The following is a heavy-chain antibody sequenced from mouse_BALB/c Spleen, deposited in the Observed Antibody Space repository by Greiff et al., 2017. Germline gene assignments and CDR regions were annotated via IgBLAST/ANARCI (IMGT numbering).Heavy chain of an antibody. Sequence: EVQLVESGGGLVKPGGSLKLSCAASGFTFSSYTMSWVRQTPEKRLEWVATISSGGSYTYYPDSVKGRFTISRDNAKNTLYLQMSSLKSEDTAMYYCTRDDGSKDFDVWGAGTTVTVSS. CDR3: TRDDGSKDFDV. V-gene: IGHV5-6-4*01. CDR2: ISSGGSYT. CDR1: GFTFSSYT. J-gene: IGHJ1*01. D-gene: IGHD1-1*01.